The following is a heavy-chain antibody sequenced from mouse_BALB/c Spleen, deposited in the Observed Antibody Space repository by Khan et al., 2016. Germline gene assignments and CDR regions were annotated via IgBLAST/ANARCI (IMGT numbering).Heavy chain of an antibody. CDR3: ATNWDVGY. J-gene: IGHJ2*01. Sequence: EVKLLESGGGLVQPGGSLKLSCAASGFDFSRYWMSWVRQAPGQGLEWIGEINPDSSTINYPPSLKDKFIISRDNAKNTLYLQMGKVRSEDTALDYCATNWDVGYWGQGTTLTVSS. CDR1: GFDFSRYW. D-gene: IGHD4-1*02. V-gene: IGHV4-1*02. CDR2: INPDSSTI.